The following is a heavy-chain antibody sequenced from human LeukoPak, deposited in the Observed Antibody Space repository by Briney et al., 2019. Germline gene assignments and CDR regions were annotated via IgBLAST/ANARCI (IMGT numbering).Heavy chain of an antibody. V-gene: IGHV4-34*01. CDR2: INHSGST. J-gene: IGHJ4*02. Sequence: SETLSLTCAVYGGSFSGYYWSWIRQPPGKGLEWIGEINHSGSTNYNPSLKSRVTISVDTSKNQFSLKLSSVPAADTAVYYCARAPMVRGVIGTRLAFDYWGQGTLVTVSS. D-gene: IGHD3-10*01. CDR1: GGSFSGYY. CDR3: ARAPMVRGVIGTRLAFDY.